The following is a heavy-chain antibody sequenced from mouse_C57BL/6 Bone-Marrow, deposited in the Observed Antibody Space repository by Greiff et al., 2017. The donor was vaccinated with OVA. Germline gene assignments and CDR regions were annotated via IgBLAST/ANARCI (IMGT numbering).Heavy chain of an antibody. D-gene: IGHD1-1*01. J-gene: IGHJ3*01. CDR2: IHPNSGST. CDR1: GYTFTSYW. V-gene: IGHV1-64*01. Sequence: QVQLQQPGAELVKPGASVKLSCKASGYTFTSYWMHWVKQRPGQGLEWIGMIHPNSGSTNYNAKFKSKATLTVDKSSSTAYMQLSSLTSEDSAVYYCARHYGSSFFAYWGQGTLVTVSA. CDR3: ARHYGSSFFAY.